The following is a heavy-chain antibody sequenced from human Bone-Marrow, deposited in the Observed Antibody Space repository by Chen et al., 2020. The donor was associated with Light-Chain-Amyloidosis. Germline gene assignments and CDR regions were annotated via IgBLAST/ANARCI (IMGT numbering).Heavy chain of an antibody. Sequence: QVQLVESGGGVVQPGRSLRLSCAASGFTFSSYGMHWVRQAPGKGLEWVAVVSYDRTNKDYSDSVKGRFTISRDNSRNTLFLQMNSLRAEDTAVYYCARTSSGSYSVEYWGQGTLVTVSS. CDR1: GFTFSSYG. V-gene: IGHV3-30*03. CDR2: VSYDRTNK. J-gene: IGHJ4*02. CDR3: ARTSSGSYSVEY. D-gene: IGHD1-26*01.